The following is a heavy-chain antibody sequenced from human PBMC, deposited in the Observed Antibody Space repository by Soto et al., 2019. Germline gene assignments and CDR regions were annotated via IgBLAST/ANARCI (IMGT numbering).Heavy chain of an antibody. D-gene: IGHD2-21*02. V-gene: IGHV4-34*01. Sequence: KTSETLSLTCAVSGGTFSGFYWTWIRQPPGEGLEWIGEINHSGTTNFNPSLRSRLTISLDSSKKHFSLKLTSMTAADAAVYYCARADRTLVTSYGLDVWGQGTTVTV. J-gene: IGHJ6*02. CDR1: GGTFSGFY. CDR2: INHSGTT. CDR3: ARADRTLVTSYGLDV.